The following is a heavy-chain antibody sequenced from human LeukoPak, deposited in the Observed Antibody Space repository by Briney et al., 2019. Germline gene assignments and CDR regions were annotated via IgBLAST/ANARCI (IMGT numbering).Heavy chain of an antibody. V-gene: IGHV4-30-2*01. J-gene: IGHJ4*02. D-gene: IGHD3-10*01. Sequence: SETLSLTCAVSGGSISSGGYSWSWIRQPPGKGLEWIGYIYHSGSTYYNPSLKSRVTISVDRSKNQFSLKLSSVTAADTAVYYCARSGSNYYGSGSHYDYWGQGTLVTVSP. CDR2: IYHSGST. CDR3: ARSGSNYYGSGSHYDY. CDR1: GGSISSGGYS.